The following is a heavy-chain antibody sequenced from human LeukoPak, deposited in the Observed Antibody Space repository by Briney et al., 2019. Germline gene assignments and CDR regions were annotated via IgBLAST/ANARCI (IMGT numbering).Heavy chain of an antibody. V-gene: IGHV3-53*01. CDR2: IYSGGST. CDR1: GFTVSSNY. Sequence: PGGSLRLSCAASGFTVSSNYMSWVRQAPGKGLEWVSVIYSGGSTYYADSVKGRFTISRDNSKNTLYLQMNSLRAEDTAVYYCASSYYDILTGYSEYFQHWGQGTLVTVSS. CDR3: ASSYYDILTGYSEYFQH. J-gene: IGHJ1*01. D-gene: IGHD3-9*01.